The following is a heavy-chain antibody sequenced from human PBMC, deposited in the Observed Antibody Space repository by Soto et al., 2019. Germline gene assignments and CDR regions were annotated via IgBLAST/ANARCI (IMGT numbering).Heavy chain of an antibody. Sequence: EVQLLESGGGLVQPGGSLRLSCAASGFTFSSYAMSWVRQAPGKGLEWVSGISAVGGSTYYADSVKGRFTISRDSSKNTLYLQMNSLRAEDTAVYYWAKDKANWNYEVRPGGFDYWGQGTLVTVSS. CDR3: AKDKANWNYEVRPGGFDY. CDR1: GFTFSSYA. D-gene: IGHD1-7*01. J-gene: IGHJ4*02. V-gene: IGHV3-23*01. CDR2: ISAVGGST.